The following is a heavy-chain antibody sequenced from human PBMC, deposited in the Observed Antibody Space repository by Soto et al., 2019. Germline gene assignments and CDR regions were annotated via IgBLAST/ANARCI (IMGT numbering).Heavy chain of an antibody. J-gene: IGHJ4*02. D-gene: IGHD3-3*01. V-gene: IGHV1-69*01. CDR2: FIPVYRTL. CDR1: GGSFGNSA. CDR3: ATGVIWIGYFTVDS. Sequence: QVLLVQSGAEVKKPGSSVKISCKASGGSFGNSAINWVRQTPGQGLEWLGGFIPVYRTLNYAQKFQGRVTISADESTVTAYMTLSSLESNDTAVYYCATGVIWIGYFTVDSWGQGTRVTVSS.